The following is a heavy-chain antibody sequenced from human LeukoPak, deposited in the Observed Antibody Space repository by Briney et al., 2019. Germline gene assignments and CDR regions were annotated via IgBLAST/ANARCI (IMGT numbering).Heavy chain of an antibody. CDR2: IYSGGST. V-gene: IGHV3-53*04. Sequence: GGSLRLSCAASGFTVSSNYMSWVRQAPGKGLEWVSVIYSGGSTYYADSVKGRFTISRHNSKNTLYLQMNSLRAEDTAVYYCARSRYCSGGSCYLGAFDIWGQGTMVTVSS. J-gene: IGHJ3*02. D-gene: IGHD2-15*01. CDR1: GFTVSSNY. CDR3: ARSRYCSGGSCYLGAFDI.